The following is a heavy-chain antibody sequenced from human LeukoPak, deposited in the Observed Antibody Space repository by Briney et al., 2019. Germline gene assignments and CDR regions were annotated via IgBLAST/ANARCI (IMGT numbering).Heavy chain of an antibody. CDR1: GFTFSSYS. J-gene: IGHJ4*02. V-gene: IGHV3-21*01. CDR3: ARDMMATIIGFDY. D-gene: IGHD5-24*01. Sequence: PGGSLRLSCAASGFTFSSYSMNWVRQAPGKGLEWVSSISSSSSYIYYADSVKGRFTIFRDNAKNSLYLQMNSLRAEDTAVYYCARDMMATIIGFDYWGQGTLVTVSS. CDR2: ISSSSSYI.